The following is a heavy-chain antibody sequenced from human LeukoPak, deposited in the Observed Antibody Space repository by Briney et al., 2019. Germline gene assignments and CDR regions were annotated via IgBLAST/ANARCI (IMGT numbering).Heavy chain of an antibody. D-gene: IGHD3-9*01. V-gene: IGHV3-74*01. J-gene: IGHJ4*02. CDR1: GFAVSAYW. CDR3: ARTDWYHNDY. Sequence: PGGSLRLSCAAAGFAVSAYWMHWVRRAPGRGLVWVSRINNDGNNIIYADSVKGRFTISRDNAKNTLYLQMNSLRAEDTGVYYCARTDWYHNDYWGQGTPVTVSS. CDR2: INNDGNNI.